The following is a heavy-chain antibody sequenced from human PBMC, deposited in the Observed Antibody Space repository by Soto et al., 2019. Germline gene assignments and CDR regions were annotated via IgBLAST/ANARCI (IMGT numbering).Heavy chain of an antibody. V-gene: IGHV4-4*02. CDR1: GGSISSSNW. CDR2: IYPDGNT. J-gene: IGHJ4*02. D-gene: IGHD3-9*01. CDR3: ARVTVYEILAGYPELYYFGY. Sequence: SETLSLTCAVSGGSISSSNWWSWVRQSPGKGLEWIGEIYPDGNTNYNPSLRSRVTISVDESKNRFSLRLSSVTAADTAVYLCARVTVYEILAGYPELYYFGYWGQGALVTVSS.